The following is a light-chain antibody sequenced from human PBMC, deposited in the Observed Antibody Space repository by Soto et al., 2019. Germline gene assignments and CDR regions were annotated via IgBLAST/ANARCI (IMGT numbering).Light chain of an antibody. J-gene: IGLJ1*01. Sequence: SYELTQTPSVSAAPGQAARITCGGNNIGIKTVHWYQQKPGQAPVLVVYDDSDRPSGIPKRFSGSNSGNTATLTISRVEAGDEADYYCQVWDSSSDHDVFGTGTKLTVL. CDR3: QVWDSSSDHDV. V-gene: IGLV3-21*02. CDR2: DDS. CDR1: NIGIKT.